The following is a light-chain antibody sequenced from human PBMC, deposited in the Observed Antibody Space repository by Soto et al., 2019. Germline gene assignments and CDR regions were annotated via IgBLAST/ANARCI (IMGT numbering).Light chain of an antibody. CDR3: CSYAGSINYV. CDR2: EDS. Sequence: QSVLTQPASVSGSPGQSITISCTGTSSDVGSYNLVSWYQQHPGKAPKLMIYEDSKRPSGVSKRFSGSKSGNTASLTISGFQAEDEADYYCCSYAGSINYVFGTGTKVTVL. CDR1: SSDVGSYNL. J-gene: IGLJ1*01. V-gene: IGLV2-23*01.